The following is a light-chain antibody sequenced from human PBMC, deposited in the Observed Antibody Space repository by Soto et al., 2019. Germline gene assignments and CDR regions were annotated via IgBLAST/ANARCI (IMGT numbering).Light chain of an antibody. CDR3: QQTYITPWT. Sequence: DIQMTQSPSCLSSSVAEIFIITCRASQTISTYLNWYRQTSGKVPEPLIFAGSSLQSGVPSRFSGSGSGTDFTLTISSLQPEDFATYYCQQTYITPWTFGQGTKVDIK. V-gene: IGKV1-39*01. CDR1: QTISTY. J-gene: IGKJ1*01. CDR2: AGS.